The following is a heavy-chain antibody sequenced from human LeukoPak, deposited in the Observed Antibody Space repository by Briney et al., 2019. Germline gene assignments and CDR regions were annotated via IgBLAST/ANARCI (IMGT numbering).Heavy chain of an antibody. J-gene: IGHJ4*02. Sequence: PSETLSLTCAVSGYSISSGYYWGWIRQPPGKGLEWIGSIYHSGSTYYNPSLKSRVTISVDTSKNQFSLKLSSVTAADTAVYYCARDRRGDVRDYWGPGTLVTVSS. CDR3: ARDRRGDVRDY. D-gene: IGHD3-16*01. V-gene: IGHV4-38-2*02. CDR1: GYSISSGYY. CDR2: IYHSGST.